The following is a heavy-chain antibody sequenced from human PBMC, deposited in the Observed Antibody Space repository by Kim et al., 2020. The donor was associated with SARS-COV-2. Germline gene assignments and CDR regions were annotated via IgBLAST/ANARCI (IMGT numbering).Heavy chain of an antibody. CDR1: GFTFSSYA. CDR3: AKYGALSGQFPIYCDF. V-gene: IGHV3-23*01. D-gene: IGHD1-26*01. Sequence: GGSLRLSCTASGFTFSSYAMPWVRQAPGKGLEWVSTVTGNGDTSYPASVRGRFTISRDNSKNTVYLQMNSLRVDDTTIYYCAKYGALSGQFPIYCDFWGQGTLGTVSS. J-gene: IGHJ4*02. CDR2: VTGNGDT.